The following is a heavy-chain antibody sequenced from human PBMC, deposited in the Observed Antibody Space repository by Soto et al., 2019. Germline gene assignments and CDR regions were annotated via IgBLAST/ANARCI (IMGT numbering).Heavy chain of an antibody. CDR3: ARDGSGYCSGGSCYSGFYAFDI. Sequence: QVQLVQSGAEVKKPGSSVKVSCKASGGTFSSYTISWVRQAPGQGLEWMGRIIPILGIANYAQKFQGRVTITADKSTSTAYMELSSLRSEDTAVYYCARDGSGYCSGGSCYSGFYAFDIWGQGTMVTVSS. D-gene: IGHD2-15*01. J-gene: IGHJ3*02. CDR1: GGTFSSYT. CDR2: IIPILGIA. V-gene: IGHV1-69*08.